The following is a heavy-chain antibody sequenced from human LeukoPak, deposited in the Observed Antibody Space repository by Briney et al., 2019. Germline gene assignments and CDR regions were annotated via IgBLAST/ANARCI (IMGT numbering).Heavy chain of an antibody. CDR2: IYTTGST. Sequence: PSETLSLTCTVSGGSITSYYWSWIRQPAGKGLEWIGRIYTTGSTTYNPSLKSRVTMSVDTSKNQFSLKLSSVTAADTAVYYCASSPDYWGQGTLVTVSS. J-gene: IGHJ4*02. CDR3: ASSPDY. V-gene: IGHV4-4*07. CDR1: GGSITSYY.